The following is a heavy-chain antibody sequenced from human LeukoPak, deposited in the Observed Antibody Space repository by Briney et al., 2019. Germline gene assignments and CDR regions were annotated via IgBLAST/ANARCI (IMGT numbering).Heavy chain of an antibody. CDR1: SGSISDSDYY. V-gene: IGHV4-39*01. CDR2: IHYSGKT. J-gene: IGHJ4*02. CDR3: ARHLVVITLYYFDY. D-gene: IGHD3-22*01. Sequence: ASETLSLTCTFPSGSISDSDYYWGWIRQSPGKGLEWIGSIHYSGKTHYSPSLKSRASISADTSKNHFYLNLKSVTVADTALYFCARHLVVITLYYFDYWSQGTLVTVSS.